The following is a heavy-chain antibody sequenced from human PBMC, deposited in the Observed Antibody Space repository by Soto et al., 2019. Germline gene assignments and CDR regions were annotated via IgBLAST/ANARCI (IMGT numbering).Heavy chain of an antibody. J-gene: IGHJ6*03. CDR1: GFTVSSNY. Sequence: GGSLRLSCAASGFTVSSNYMSWVRQAPGKGLEWVSVIYSGGSTYYADSVKGRFTISRDNSKNTLYLQMNSLRAEDTAVYYCARASEYSNYVMGRYYYYYYMDVWGKGTTVTVSS. CDR3: ARASEYSNYVMGRYYYYYYMDV. V-gene: IGHV3-66*01. CDR2: IYSGGST. D-gene: IGHD4-4*01.